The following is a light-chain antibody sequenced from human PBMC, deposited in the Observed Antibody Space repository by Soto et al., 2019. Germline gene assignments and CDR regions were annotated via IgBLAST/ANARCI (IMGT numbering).Light chain of an antibody. CDR1: QSVSSSY. Sequence: EIVLTQSPGTLSSSPGERATLSCRASQSVSSSYLAWYQQKPGQAPRLLIYGASSRATGIPDRFSGSGSGTDFTLTISRLEPEDFAVYYCQQYGRSGYTFGQGTKLEIK. CDR2: GAS. CDR3: QQYGRSGYT. V-gene: IGKV3-20*01. J-gene: IGKJ2*01.